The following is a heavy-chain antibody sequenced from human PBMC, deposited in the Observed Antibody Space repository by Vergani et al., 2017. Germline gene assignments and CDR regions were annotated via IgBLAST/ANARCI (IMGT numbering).Heavy chain of an antibody. D-gene: IGHD5-18*01. CDR1: GFTFSNYW. CDR2: IKQDESEK. J-gene: IGHJ4*02. Sequence: EVQLVESGGGLVQPGGSLRLSCAASGFTFSNYWMSWVRQAPGKGLEWVANIKQDESEKYYVDSVKGRFTISRDNAKNSLYLQMNSLRAEDTAVYYCASVYTYGYGGDYWGQGTLVTVSS. V-gene: IGHV3-7*03. CDR3: ASVYTYGYGGDY.